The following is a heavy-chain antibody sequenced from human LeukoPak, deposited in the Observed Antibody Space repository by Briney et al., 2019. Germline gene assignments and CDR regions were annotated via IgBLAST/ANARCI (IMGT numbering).Heavy chain of an antibody. V-gene: IGHV7-4-1*02. J-gene: IGHJ4*02. D-gene: IGHD6-19*01. CDR1: GYTFTSYA. CDR2: INTNTGNP. CDR3: ARGSAYLIAVAGGIDY. Sequence: EASVKVSCKASGYTFTSYAMNWVRQAPGQGLEWMGWINTNTGNPTYAQGFTGRFVFSLDTSVSTAYLQISSLKAEDTAVYYCARGSAYLIAVAGGIDYWGQGTLVTVSS.